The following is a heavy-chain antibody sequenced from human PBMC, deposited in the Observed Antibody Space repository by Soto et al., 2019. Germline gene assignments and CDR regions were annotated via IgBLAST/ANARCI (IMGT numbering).Heavy chain of an antibody. D-gene: IGHD3-22*01. Sequence: EVQLLEAGGGLVQPGGSLRLSCAASGFTFSSYAMNWVRQAPGKGLEWVSGISGSSGSTQYADSVKGRFTISRDNSKNPLYLKMNDLRAEDTALYYCAKCKHSTGYYDFDYWGQGTLVTVSS. CDR3: AKCKHSTGYYDFDY. V-gene: IGHV3-23*01. CDR1: GFTFSSYA. J-gene: IGHJ4*02. CDR2: ISGSSGST.